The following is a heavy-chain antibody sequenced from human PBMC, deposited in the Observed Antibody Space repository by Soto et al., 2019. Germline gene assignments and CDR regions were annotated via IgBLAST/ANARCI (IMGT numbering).Heavy chain of an antibody. CDR1: GVYCGGYK. CDR2: ISQSGAT. CDR3: ARGRTDVSMMVVVFLAESQYFEY. J-gene: IGHJ4*02. V-gene: IGHV4-34*01. Sequence: PSETLSLTCAVHGVYCGGYKWSWIRQPPGEGVEGMGAISQSGATNNNPSYKSRVTISRDTSKNQFSLRLGSVTAADTAVYFCARGRTDVSMMVVVFLAESQYFEYWGQGTQVTVSS. D-gene: IGHD3-22*01.